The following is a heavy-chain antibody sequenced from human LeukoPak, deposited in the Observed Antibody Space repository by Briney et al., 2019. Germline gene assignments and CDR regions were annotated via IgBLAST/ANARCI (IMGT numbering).Heavy chain of an antibody. Sequence: ASVKVSCKASGYTFTSYAMNWVRQAPGQRLEWMGWINTNTGNPTYAQGFTGRFVFSLDTSVSTAYLQISSLKAEDTAVYYCAREGTTSPYGSVSLPIDYWGQGTLVTVS. V-gene: IGHV7-4-1*02. D-gene: IGHD3-10*01. CDR1: GYTFTSYA. CDR3: AREGTTSPYGSVSLPIDY. CDR2: INTNTGNP. J-gene: IGHJ4*02.